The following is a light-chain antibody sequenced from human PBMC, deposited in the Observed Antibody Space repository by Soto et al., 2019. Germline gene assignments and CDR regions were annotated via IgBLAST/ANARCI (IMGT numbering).Light chain of an antibody. J-gene: IGLJ7*01. CDR1: SSNIGAGYD. V-gene: IGLV1-40*01. CDR2: GNN. CDR3: QSYDSSLSAAV. Sequence: QSVLTQPPSVSGAPGQRVTISCTGSSSNIGAGYDVHWYQQFPGTAPKLLIYGNNNRPSGVPDRFSGSKSGTSASLAITRLQAEDEADYYCQSYDSSLSAAVFGGGTQLTVL.